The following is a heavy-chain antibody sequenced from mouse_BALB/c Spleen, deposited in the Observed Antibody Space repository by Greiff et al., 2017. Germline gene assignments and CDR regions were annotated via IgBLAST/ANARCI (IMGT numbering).Heavy chain of an antibody. CDR1: GFTFSSYG. CDR2: INSNGGST. Sequence: EVKLMESGGGLVQPGGSLKLSCAASGFTFSSYGMSWVRQTPDKRLELVATINSNGGSTYYPDSVKGRFTISRDNAKNTLYLQMSSLKSEDTAMYYCARDRGYYGSRYFDVWGAGTTVTVSS. J-gene: IGHJ1*01. CDR3: ARDRGYYGSRYFDV. V-gene: IGHV5-6-3*01. D-gene: IGHD1-1*01.